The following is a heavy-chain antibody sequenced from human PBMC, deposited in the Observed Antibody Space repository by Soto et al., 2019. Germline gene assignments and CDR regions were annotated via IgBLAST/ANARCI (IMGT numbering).Heavy chain of an antibody. V-gene: IGHV3-15*01. J-gene: IGHJ4*02. Sequence: GGSLRLSCAASGCTFSNAWMSWVRQAPGKGLEWVGCIKSKTDGGTTDYAAPVKGRFTISRYDSKNTLYLQMNSLKTEDTAVYYCTTHRIVVVPAAMTNDFWGQGTLVTVSS. CDR1: GCTFSNAW. D-gene: IGHD2-2*01. CDR2: IKSKTDGGTT. CDR3: TTHRIVVVPAAMTNDF.